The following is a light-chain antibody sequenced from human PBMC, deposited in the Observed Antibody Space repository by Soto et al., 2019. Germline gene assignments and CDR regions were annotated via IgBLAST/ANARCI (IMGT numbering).Light chain of an antibody. V-gene: IGLV2-23*02. CDR2: EVS. Sequence: QSALTQPASVSESPGQSITISCTGTSSDIGASTFVSWYQQHPGKAPKLLIYEVSERPSGVSNRFSGSKSGNTASLTISGLQAEDEAEYYCCSYAGSRTHVLFGGGTQLTVL. CDR1: SSDIGASTF. J-gene: IGLJ2*01. CDR3: CSYAGSRTHVL.